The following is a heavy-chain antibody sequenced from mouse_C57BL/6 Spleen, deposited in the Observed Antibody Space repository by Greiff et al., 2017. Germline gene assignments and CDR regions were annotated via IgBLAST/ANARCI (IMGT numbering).Heavy chain of an antibody. CDR2: INPSSGYT. CDR3: ARRKDYDYDGFDY. D-gene: IGHD2-4*01. J-gene: IGHJ2*01. Sequence: VQLQQSGAELARPGASVKMSCKASGYTFTSYTMPWVKQRPGQGLEWIGYINPSSGYTKYNQKFKNKATLTADKSSSTAYMQLSSLTSEDSAVYYCARRKDYDYDGFDYWGQGTTLTVSS. V-gene: IGHV1-4*01. CDR1: GYTFTSYT.